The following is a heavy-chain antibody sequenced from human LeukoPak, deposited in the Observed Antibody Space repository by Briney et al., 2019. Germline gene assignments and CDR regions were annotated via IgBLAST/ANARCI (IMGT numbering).Heavy chain of an antibody. CDR3: ARVLYYGSGGTLDY. J-gene: IGHJ4*02. CDR2: MNPNSGNT. V-gene: IGHV1-8*01. Sequence: ASVKVSCKASRYTFTSYDINWVREAAGQGLEWMGWMNPNSGNTGYAQKFQGRVTMTRNTSISTAYMELSSLRSEDTAVYYCARVLYYGSGGTLDYWGQGTLVTVSS. CDR1: RYTFTSYD. D-gene: IGHD3-10*01.